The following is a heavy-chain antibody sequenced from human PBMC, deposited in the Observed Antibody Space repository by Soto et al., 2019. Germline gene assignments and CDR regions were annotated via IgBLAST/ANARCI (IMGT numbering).Heavy chain of an antibody. CDR2: IIGSDGST. J-gene: IGHJ4*02. D-gene: IGHD1-1*01. V-gene: IGHV3-23*01. CDR3: AKEKRPDGAGDFDY. Sequence: EVQLSESGGDLAQPGGSLRLSCAASGFTIKSYTMSWVRQVPGKGLEWLSGIIGSDGSTYYADSVKGRFTISRDISKNTLYLKMNSLRVEDTAVYYCAKEKRPDGAGDFDYWGQGTLVTVSS. CDR1: GFTIKSYT.